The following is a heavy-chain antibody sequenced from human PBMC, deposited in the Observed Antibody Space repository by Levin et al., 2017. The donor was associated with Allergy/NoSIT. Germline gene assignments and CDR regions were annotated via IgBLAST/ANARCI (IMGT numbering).Heavy chain of an antibody. CDR2: IYPGDSDT. D-gene: IGHD1-14*01. V-gene: IGHV5-51*01. CDR3: ARFESPENQAEFDY. Sequence: ASVKVSCKGSGYSFTSYWIGWVRQMPGKGLEWMGIIYPGDSDTRYSPSFQGQVTISADKSISTAYLQWSSLKASDTAMYYCARFESPENQAEFDYWGQGTLVTVSS. CDR1: GYSFTSYW. J-gene: IGHJ4*02.